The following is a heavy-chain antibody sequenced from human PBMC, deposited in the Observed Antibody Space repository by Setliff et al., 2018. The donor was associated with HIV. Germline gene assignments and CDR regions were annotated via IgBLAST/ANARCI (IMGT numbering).Heavy chain of an antibody. CDR1: GGTFSSYA. Sequence: RASVKVSCKASGGTFSSYAISWVRQAPGQGLEWMGGIIPILNIANYAQKFQGRVTITADESDESTSTAYMELSSLRSEDTAIYYCARGYYNSGNYFEYWGQGTLVTVSS. J-gene: IGHJ4*02. CDR3: ARGYYNSGNYFEY. D-gene: IGHD3-10*01. CDR2: IIPILNIA. V-gene: IGHV1-69*10.